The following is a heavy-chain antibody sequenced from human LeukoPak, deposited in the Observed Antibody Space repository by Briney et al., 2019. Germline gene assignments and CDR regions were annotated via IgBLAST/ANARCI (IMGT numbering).Heavy chain of an antibody. V-gene: IGHV1-2*06. CDR3: AGVTNTNYYYYYGMDV. CDR1: GYTFTGYY. Sequence: ASVKVSCKASGYTFTGYYMHWVRQAPGQGLEWMGRINPNSGGTNYARKFQGRVTMTRDTSISTAYMELSRLRSDDTAVYYCAGVTNTNYYYYYGMDVWGQGTTVTVSS. CDR2: INPNSGGT. D-gene: IGHD2-8*01. J-gene: IGHJ6*02.